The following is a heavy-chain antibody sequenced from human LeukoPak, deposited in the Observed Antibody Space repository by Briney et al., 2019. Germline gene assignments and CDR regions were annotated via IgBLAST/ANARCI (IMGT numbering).Heavy chain of an antibody. V-gene: IGHV3-53*01. CDR1: GFTVSSNY. CDR2: IYSGGST. Sequence: PGGSLRLSCAASGFTVSSNYMSWVRQAPGKGLEWVSVIYSGGSTYYADSVKGRFTISRDNSKNTLYLQMNSLRAEDTAVYYCASSDTSVAVAGSGALFDYWGQGTLVTVSS. J-gene: IGHJ4*02. D-gene: IGHD6-19*01. CDR3: ASSDTSVAVAGSGALFDY.